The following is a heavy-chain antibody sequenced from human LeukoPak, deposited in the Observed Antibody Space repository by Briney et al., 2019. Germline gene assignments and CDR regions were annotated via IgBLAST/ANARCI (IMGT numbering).Heavy chain of an antibody. D-gene: IGHD1-26*01. CDR3: ARDGRSGNFDK. CDR2: IRSDGSIT. J-gene: IGHJ4*02. CDR1: GFTVSSNY. V-gene: IGHV3-74*01. Sequence: PGGSPRLSCAASGFTVSSNYMSWVRQAPGKGLERVSVIRSDGSITTYADSVKGRFTISRDTAKNTLYLQMNSLRAEDTAVYYCARDGRSGNFDKWGQGTLVSVSS.